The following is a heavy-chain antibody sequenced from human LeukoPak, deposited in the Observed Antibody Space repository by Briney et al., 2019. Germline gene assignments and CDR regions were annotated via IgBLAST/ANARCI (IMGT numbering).Heavy chain of an antibody. V-gene: IGHV3-48*01. J-gene: IGHJ3*02. CDR1: GFTFSDYE. CDR2: ISVSGTTI. Sequence: GGSLRLSCAASGFTFSDYEMNWVRQAPGKGLEWLSHISVSGTTIHYADSVKGRFTISRDNFKNTLYLQMNSLRAEDTAVYYCVKDRDWNDDDDAFDIWGQGTMVTVSS. D-gene: IGHD1-1*01. CDR3: VKDRDWNDDDDAFDI.